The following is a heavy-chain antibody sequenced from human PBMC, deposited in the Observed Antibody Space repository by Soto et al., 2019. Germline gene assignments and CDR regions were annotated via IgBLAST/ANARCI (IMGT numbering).Heavy chain of an antibody. CDR2: IYYSGST. Sequence: SETLSLTCTVSGGSISSSSYYWGWIRQPPGKGLEWIGSIYYSGSTYYNPSLKSRVTISVDTSKNQFSLKLSSVTAADTAVYYCARLGYCSSTSCYHDWTDYWGQGTLVTVSS. CDR3: ARLGYCSSTSCYHDWTDY. D-gene: IGHD2-2*01. V-gene: IGHV4-39*01. CDR1: GGSISSSSYY. J-gene: IGHJ4*02.